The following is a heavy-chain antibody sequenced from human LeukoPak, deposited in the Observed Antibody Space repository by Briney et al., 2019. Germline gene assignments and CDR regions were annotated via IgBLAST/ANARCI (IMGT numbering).Heavy chain of an antibody. CDR1: GFTSITYG. J-gene: IGHJ4*02. V-gene: IGHV3-21*01. Sequence: GGSLRLSCEGSGFTSITYGMSWVRQAPGKGLEWVSFMSSSSNFIYYADSVKGRFTISRDNAKNSLYLQMNSLRAEDTAVYYCAREFYGLGSFVDYWGQGTLVTVSS. CDR2: MSSSSNFI. D-gene: IGHD3-10*01. CDR3: AREFYGLGSFVDY.